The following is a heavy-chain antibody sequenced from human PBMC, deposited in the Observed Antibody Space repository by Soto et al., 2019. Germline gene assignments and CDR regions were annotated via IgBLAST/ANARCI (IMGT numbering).Heavy chain of an antibody. Sequence: QVQLVESGGGVVQPGRSLRLSCAASGFTFSSYAMHWVRQAPGKGLEWVAVISYDGSNNYYADSVKGRFTISRDNSKNTLYLEMNSLRAEDTAVYYCARSPDGFITGDYWGQGTLVTVSS. CDR2: ISYDGSNN. J-gene: IGHJ4*02. CDR1: GFTFSSYA. CDR3: ARSPDGFITGDY. D-gene: IGHD3-22*01. V-gene: IGHV3-30-3*01.